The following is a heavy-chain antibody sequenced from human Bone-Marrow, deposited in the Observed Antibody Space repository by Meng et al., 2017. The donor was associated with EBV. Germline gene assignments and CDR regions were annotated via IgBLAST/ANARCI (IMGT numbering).Heavy chain of an antibody. CDR3: ARDGIAVPGGSNWFDP. J-gene: IGHJ5*02. V-gene: IGHV1-69*06. D-gene: IGHD6-19*01. CDR2: FLPILGAA. Sequence: QVQLVQSGAEVKKPGSSVKVSCNASGDIFTNLAFTWVRQVPGKGLEWMGGFLPILGAANYAQKFQGRLTITADKSTTTAFMELRSLRVDDTAVYFCARDGIAVPGGSNWFDPWGQGTLVTVSS. CDR1: GDIFTNLA.